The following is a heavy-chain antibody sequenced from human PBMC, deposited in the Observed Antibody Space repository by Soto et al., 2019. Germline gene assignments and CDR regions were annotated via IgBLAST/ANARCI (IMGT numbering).Heavy chain of an antibody. CDR2: IIPIFGTA. Sequence: GASVKVSCKASGGTFSSYAISWVRQAPGEGLEGMGGIIPIFGTANYAQKFQGRVTITADKSTSTAYMELSSLRSEDTAVYYCARELTDTAMAQRVDYYYYYGMDVWGQGPPITFSS. CDR1: GGTFSSYA. CDR3: ARELTDTAMAQRVDYYYYYGMDV. J-gene: IGHJ6*02. D-gene: IGHD5-18*01. V-gene: IGHV1-69*06.